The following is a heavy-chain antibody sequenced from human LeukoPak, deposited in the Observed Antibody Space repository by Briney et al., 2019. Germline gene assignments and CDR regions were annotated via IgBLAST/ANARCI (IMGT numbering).Heavy chain of an antibody. Sequence: SVKVSCKASGGTFSSYAISWVRQAPGQGLEWMGGIIPIFGTANYAQKFQGRVTITADESTSTAYMELSSLRSEDTAVCYCARDHRYSGYDHLGHWGQGTLVTVSS. CDR2: IIPIFGTA. V-gene: IGHV1-69*13. D-gene: IGHD5-12*01. CDR1: GGTFSSYA. J-gene: IGHJ4*02. CDR3: ARDHRYSGYDHLGH.